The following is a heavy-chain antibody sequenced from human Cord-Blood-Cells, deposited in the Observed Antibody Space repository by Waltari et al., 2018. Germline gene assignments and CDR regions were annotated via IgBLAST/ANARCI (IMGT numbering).Heavy chain of an antibody. V-gene: IGHV3-21*01. CDR3: ARAYSGSYSDY. CDR2: ISSSSSYI. Sequence: EVQLVESGGGLVKPGGSLSLSCAASGFTFSSYSMNWVRQAPGKGLEWVSSISSSSSYIYYADSVKGRFTISRDNAKNSLYLQMNSLRAEDTAVYYCARAYSGSYSDYWGQGTLVTVSS. J-gene: IGHJ4*02. CDR1: GFTFSSYS. D-gene: IGHD1-26*01.